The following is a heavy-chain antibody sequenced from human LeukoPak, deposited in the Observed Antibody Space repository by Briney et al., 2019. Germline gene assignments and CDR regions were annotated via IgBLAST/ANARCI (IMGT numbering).Heavy chain of an antibody. CDR2: INVGNGNT. J-gene: IGHJ4*02. Sequence: GASVKVSCKASEYTFTSYAMHWVRQAPGQRLEWMGWINVGNGNTQYSQKFQGRVTITRDTSASTAYMELSSLRPEDTAVYYCARDGEDCSSTSCLFDYWGQGTLVTVSS. V-gene: IGHV1-3*01. CDR1: EYTFTSYA. CDR3: ARDGEDCSSTSCLFDY. D-gene: IGHD2-2*01.